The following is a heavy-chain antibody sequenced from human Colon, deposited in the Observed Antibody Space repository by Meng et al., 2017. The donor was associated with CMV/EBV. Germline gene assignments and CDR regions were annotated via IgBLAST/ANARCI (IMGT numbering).Heavy chain of an antibody. Sequence: GGSLRLSCTASGFTFSDAWMNWVRQAPGKGLEWVGRIKKKTEGETIEFIAPVKGRFTISRDDSKNMLYLQMNDLKIEDTAVYYCTTRIRTTNDYWGQGTLVTVSS. J-gene: IGHJ4*02. CDR2: IKKKTEGETI. V-gene: IGHV3-15*01. CDR3: TTRIRTTNDY. CDR1: GFTFSDAW. D-gene: IGHD1-14*01.